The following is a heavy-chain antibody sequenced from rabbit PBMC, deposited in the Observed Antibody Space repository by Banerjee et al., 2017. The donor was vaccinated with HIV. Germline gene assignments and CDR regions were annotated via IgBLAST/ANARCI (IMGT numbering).Heavy chain of an antibody. CDR3: ARDHDYGYAGTYAT. CDR1: GFSFSSSYW. V-gene: IGHV1S45*01. J-gene: IGHJ4*01. D-gene: IGHD6-1*01. CDR2: IATGSLGST. Sequence: EESGGDLVKPEGSLTLTCTASGFSFSSSYWICWVRQAPGKGLEWIACIATGSLGSTYYASWAKGRFTISKTSSSTVDLKMTSLTAADTATYFCARDHDYGYAGTYATWGPGTLVTVS.